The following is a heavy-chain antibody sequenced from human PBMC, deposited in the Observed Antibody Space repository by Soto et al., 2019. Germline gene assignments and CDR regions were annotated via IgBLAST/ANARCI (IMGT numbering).Heavy chain of an antibody. CDR1: GGSISSGGYY. J-gene: IGHJ5*02. V-gene: IGHV4-31*03. CDR3: ARGRADIVVVPAATYNWFDP. CDR2: IYYSGST. D-gene: IGHD2-2*01. Sequence: TLSLTCTVSGGSISSGGYYWSWIRQHPGKGLEWIGYIYYSGSTYYNPSLKSRVTISVDTSKNQFSLKLSSVTAADTAVYYCARGRADIVVVPAATYNWFDPWGQGTLVTVSS.